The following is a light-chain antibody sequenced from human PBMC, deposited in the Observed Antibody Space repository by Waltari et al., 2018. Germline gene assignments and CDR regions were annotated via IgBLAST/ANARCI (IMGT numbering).Light chain of an antibody. CDR2: KAS. CDR3: QQYNSYPWT. J-gene: IGKJ1*01. Sequence: DIQMTQSPSTLSASVGDRVTITCRASQGVSNWLAWYQQKQGKAPNLLIYKASSLEGGVPWRFSGSGSGTEVTLTISSLQPDDFATYYCQQYNSYPWTFGQGTKVESK. V-gene: IGKV1-5*03. CDR1: QGVSNW.